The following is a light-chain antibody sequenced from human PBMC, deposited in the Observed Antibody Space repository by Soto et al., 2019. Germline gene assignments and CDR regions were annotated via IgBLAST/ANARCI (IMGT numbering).Light chain of an antibody. CDR3: SSYTSSSTPV. Sequence: QSVLTKPPSVSGSPGQSITISCTGTSSDVGGYNYVSWYLQHPGKAPKLMIYEVSNRPSGVSNRFSGSKSGNTASLTISGLQAEDEADYYCSSYTSSSTPVFGTGTKVTVL. CDR2: EVS. CDR1: SSDVGGYNY. J-gene: IGLJ1*01. V-gene: IGLV2-14*01.